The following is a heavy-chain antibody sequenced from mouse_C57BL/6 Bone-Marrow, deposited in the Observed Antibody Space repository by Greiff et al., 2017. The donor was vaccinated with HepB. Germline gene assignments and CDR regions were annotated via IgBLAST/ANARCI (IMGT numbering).Heavy chain of an antibody. V-gene: IGHV14-3*01. CDR2: IDPANGNT. J-gene: IGHJ2*01. CDR3: ARDGNYDYFDY. D-gene: IGHD2-1*01. CDR1: GFNIKDDY. Sequence: EVHLVESGAELVRPGASVKLSCTASGFNIKDDYMHWVKQRPEQGLEWIGRIDPANGNTKYAPKFQGKATITADTSSNTAYLQLSSLTSEDTAIYYCARDGNYDYFDYWGQGTTLTVSS.